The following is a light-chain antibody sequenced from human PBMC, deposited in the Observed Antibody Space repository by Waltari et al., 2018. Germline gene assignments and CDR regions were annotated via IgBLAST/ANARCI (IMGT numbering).Light chain of an antibody. CDR2: AAS. V-gene: IGKV3-11*01. Sequence: EIVLTQSPATLSLSPGERATLSCRASQSVSSYLAWYQQKPGQAPRLLIYAASNRATGILARFSGSGSGTDFTLTISSLEPEDFAVYYCQQRSNPITFGQGTRLEIK. CDR3: QQRSNPIT. CDR1: QSVSSY. J-gene: IGKJ5*01.